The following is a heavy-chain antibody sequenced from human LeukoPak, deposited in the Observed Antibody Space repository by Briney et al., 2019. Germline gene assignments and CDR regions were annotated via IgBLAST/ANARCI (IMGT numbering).Heavy chain of an antibody. D-gene: IGHD6-13*01. J-gene: IGHJ6*02. Sequence: ASVKVSCKASGYTFTGYYMHWVRQAPGQGLEWMGWINANSGGANYAQKFQGRVTMTRDTSISTAYMELSRLRSDDTAVYYCARVSGAAVGMYYYYYGMDVWGQGTTVTVSS. CDR3: ARVSGAAVGMYYYYYGMDV. CDR1: GYTFTGYY. CDR2: INANSGGA. V-gene: IGHV1-2*02.